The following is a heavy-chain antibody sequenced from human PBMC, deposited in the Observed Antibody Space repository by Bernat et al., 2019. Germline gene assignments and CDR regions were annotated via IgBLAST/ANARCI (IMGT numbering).Heavy chain of an antibody. CDR1: GYTFTSYG. J-gene: IGHJ3*02. CDR3: ASAGEGGGEFDAFDI. D-gene: IGHD3-16*01. CDR2: ISAYNGNT. Sequence: QVQLVQSGAEVKKPGASVKVSCKASGYTFTSYGISWVRQAPGQGLEWMGWISAYNGNTNYAQKLQGRVTMTTDTSTSTAYMELRSLRSDEPAVYYCASAGEGGGEFDAFDIWGQGTMVTVSS. V-gene: IGHV1-18*01.